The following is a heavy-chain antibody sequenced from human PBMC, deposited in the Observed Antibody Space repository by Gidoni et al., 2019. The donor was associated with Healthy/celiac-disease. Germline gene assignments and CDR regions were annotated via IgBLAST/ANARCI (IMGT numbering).Heavy chain of an antibody. D-gene: IGHD5-18*01. V-gene: IGHV3-30*18. CDR2: ISYDGSNK. J-gene: IGHJ4*02. CDR1: GFTFSSYG. CDR3: AKDIHSDTAMDY. Sequence: QVQLVESGGGGVQPGRSLRLSCAASGFTFSSYGMHWVRQAPGKGLEWVAVISYDGSNKYYADSVKGRFTISRDNSKNTLYLQMNSLRAEDTAVYYCAKDIHSDTAMDYWGQGTLVTVSS.